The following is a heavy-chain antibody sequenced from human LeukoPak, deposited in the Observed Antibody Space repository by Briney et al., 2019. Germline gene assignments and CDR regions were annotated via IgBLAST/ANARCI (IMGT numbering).Heavy chain of an antibody. V-gene: IGHV4-4*07. CDR2: IYTSGST. D-gene: IGHD6-13*01. CDR1: GGSISNYF. Sequence: SETLSLTCTVSGGSISNYFWTWIRQPAEKGLEWIGRIYTSGSTNYNPSLKSRVTMSVDTSKNQFSLKLSSVTAADTAVYYCARDVVAAAGTWDYWGQGTLVTVSS. CDR3: ARDVVAAAGTWDY. J-gene: IGHJ4*02.